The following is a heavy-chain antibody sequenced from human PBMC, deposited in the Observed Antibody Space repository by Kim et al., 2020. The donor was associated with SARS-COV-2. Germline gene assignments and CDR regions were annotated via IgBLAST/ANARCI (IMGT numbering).Heavy chain of an antibody. V-gene: IGHV5-51*01. D-gene: IGHD2-2*01. CDR3: ARGPARWYFDI. Sequence: GESLKISCKASGYIFTSQWIGWVRQMPGKGLEWMGIVFPGDSDTIYSPSFQGQVIISTDKSITTAYLQWSSLKASDTAMYYCARGPARWYFDIWGRGTLVTVSS. CDR2: VFPGDSDT. CDR1: GYIFTSQW. J-gene: IGHJ2*01.